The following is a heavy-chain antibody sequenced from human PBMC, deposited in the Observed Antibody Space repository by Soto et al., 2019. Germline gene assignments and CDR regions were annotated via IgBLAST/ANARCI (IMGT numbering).Heavy chain of an antibody. D-gene: IGHD4-4*01. CDR1: GYTFTYRY. J-gene: IGHJ6*02. Sequence: QMQLVQSGAEVKKTGSSVKVSCKASGYTFTYRYLHWVRQAPGQALEWMGWITPFNGNTNYAQKFQDRVTITRDRSMSTAYMELSSLRSEDTAMYYCAYSNYYYYYGMDVWGQGTTVTVSS. V-gene: IGHV1-45*02. CDR2: ITPFNGNT. CDR3: AYSNYYYYYGMDV.